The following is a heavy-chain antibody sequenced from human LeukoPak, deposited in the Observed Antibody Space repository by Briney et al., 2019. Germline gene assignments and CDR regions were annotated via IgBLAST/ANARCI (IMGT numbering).Heavy chain of an antibody. CDR1: GFTFSIYS. CDR3: ARGPSCSSTSCYTTGLFDY. CDR2: ISNSSNSI. V-gene: IGHV3-21*01. Sequence: PGGSLRLSCTASGFTFSIYSMNWVRQAPGKGLEWVSSISNSSNSIYYADSVKGQFTISRDNAKNSLYLQMNSLRAEDTAVYYCARGPSCSSTSCYTTGLFDYWGQGTLVTVSS. D-gene: IGHD2-2*01. J-gene: IGHJ4*02.